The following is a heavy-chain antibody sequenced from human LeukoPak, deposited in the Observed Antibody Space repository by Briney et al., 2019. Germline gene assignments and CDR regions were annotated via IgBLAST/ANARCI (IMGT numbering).Heavy chain of an antibody. CDR2: IYYSGST. CDR3: ARVRPNYYYYMDV. Sequence: SETLSLTCTVSGGSISSSSYYWGWIRQPPGKGLEWIGSIYYSGSTYYNPSLKSRVTISVDTSKNQFSLKLSSVTAADTAVYYCARVRPNYYYYMDVWGKGTTVTVSS. CDR1: GGSISSSSYY. J-gene: IGHJ6*03. V-gene: IGHV4-39*01.